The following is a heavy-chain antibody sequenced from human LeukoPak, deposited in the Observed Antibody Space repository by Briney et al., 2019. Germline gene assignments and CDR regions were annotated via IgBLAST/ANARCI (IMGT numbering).Heavy chain of an antibody. CDR1: RYTFTGQY. V-gene: IGHV1-2*02. D-gene: IGHD3-10*01. Sequence: ASVKVSCEASRYTFTGQYLHWVRQAPGQGLEWMGWITPNSGGTNYAQKFQGRVTMTRDTSISTAYMELSGLRSDDTAVYYCASGSGTYSPDYWGQGTLVIVSS. CDR3: ASGSGTYSPDY. CDR2: ITPNSGGT. J-gene: IGHJ4*02.